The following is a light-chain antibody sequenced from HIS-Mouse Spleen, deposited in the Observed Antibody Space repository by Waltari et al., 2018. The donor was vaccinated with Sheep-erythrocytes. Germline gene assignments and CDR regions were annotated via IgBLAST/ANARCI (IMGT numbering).Light chain of an antibody. V-gene: IGLV2-23*01. CDR1: SSDVASYNL. CDR2: EGS. J-gene: IGLJ2*01. Sequence: QSALTQPASVSGSPGQSITISCTGTSSDVASYNLVSWYQQHPGKDPKLMIYEGSKRPSGVSNRFSGSKSGNTASLTISGLQAEDEADYYCCSYAGSSTVVFGGGTKLTVL. CDR3: CSYAGSSTVV.